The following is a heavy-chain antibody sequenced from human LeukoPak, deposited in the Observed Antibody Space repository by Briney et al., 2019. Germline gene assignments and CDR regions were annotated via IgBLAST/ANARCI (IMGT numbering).Heavy chain of an antibody. V-gene: IGHV4-59*08. CDR3: ARLIAAEGGDAFDI. J-gene: IGHJ3*02. CDR1: GGSISSYY. Sequence: KLSETLSLTCTVSGGSISSYYWSWIRQPPGKGLEWIGYIYYSGSTNYNPSLKSRVTISVDTSKNQFSLKLSSVTAADTAVYYCARLIAAEGGDAFDIWGQGTMVTVSS. D-gene: IGHD6-13*01. CDR2: IYYSGST.